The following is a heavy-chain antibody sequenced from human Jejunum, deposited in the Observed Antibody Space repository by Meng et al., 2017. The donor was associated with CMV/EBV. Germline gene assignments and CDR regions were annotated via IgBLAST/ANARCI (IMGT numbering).Heavy chain of an antibody. Sequence: SGYTFTHYYMLWVRQAPGQGLEWLGVITPSGGFATYAQKFQGRLTMTRDTTTVYMELSSLKSEDAAVYFCARETKGLASGYYFDSWGQGTLVTVSS. CDR3: ARETKGLASGYYFDS. CDR1: GYTFTHYY. J-gene: IGHJ4*02. D-gene: IGHD3-3*01. V-gene: IGHV1-46*01. CDR2: ITPSGGFA.